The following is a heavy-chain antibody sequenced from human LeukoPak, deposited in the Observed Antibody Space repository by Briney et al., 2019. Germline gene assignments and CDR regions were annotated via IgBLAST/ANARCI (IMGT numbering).Heavy chain of an antibody. V-gene: IGHV3-23*01. D-gene: IGHD6-25*01. CDR3: AKAVSVAADPNFFDY. Sequence: QPGGSLRLSCAASGFTFSSYAMSWVRQAPGKGLEWVSAISGSGCSTYYADSVKGPFPISRDNSKNTLFLQMNSLRAEDTAVYYCAKAVSVAADPNFFDYWGQGTLVTVSS. CDR1: GFTFSSYA. CDR2: ISGSGCST. J-gene: IGHJ4*02.